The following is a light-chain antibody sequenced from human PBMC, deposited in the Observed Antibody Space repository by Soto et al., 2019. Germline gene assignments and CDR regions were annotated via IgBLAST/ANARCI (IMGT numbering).Light chain of an antibody. Sequence: DVQLTQSPSSLSASVGDRVTITCRASQVISDYLAWYQQKSGEAPKLLISGASTLQSGVPSRFSGSRSGTEVTLTISGLRPEDFATYYCQQRNTYFTCGGGTKVEIK. V-gene: IGKV1-9*01. CDR3: QQRNTYFT. CDR1: QVISDY. CDR2: GAS. J-gene: IGKJ4*01.